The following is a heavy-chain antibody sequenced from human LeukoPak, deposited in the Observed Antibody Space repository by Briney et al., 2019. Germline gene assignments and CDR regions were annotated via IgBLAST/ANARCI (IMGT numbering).Heavy chain of an antibody. D-gene: IGHD3-10*01. Sequence: SDTLSLTCAVYGGSFSGYYWSWIRQPPGKGLEWIGEINHSGSTNYNPSLKSRVTISVDTSKNQFSLKLSSVTAADTAVYYCARGLLWFGELLPPVDYWGQGTLVTVSS. V-gene: IGHV4-34*01. CDR1: GGSFSGYY. CDR3: ARGLLWFGELLPPVDY. J-gene: IGHJ4*02. CDR2: INHSGST.